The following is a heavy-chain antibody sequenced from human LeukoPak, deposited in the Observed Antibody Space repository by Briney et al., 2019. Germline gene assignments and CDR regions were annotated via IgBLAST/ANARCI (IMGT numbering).Heavy chain of an antibody. V-gene: IGHV3-48*01. CDR2: ISSSSSTI. CDR1: GFTFSSYS. CDR3: ARATHSSSWYVAFDI. D-gene: IGHD6-13*01. Sequence: SGGSLRLSCAASGFTFSSYSMNWVRQAPGKGLEWVSYISSSSSTIYYADSVKGRFTISRDNAKNSLYLQMNSLRAEDTAVYYCARATHSSSWYVAFDIWGQGTMVTVSS. J-gene: IGHJ3*02.